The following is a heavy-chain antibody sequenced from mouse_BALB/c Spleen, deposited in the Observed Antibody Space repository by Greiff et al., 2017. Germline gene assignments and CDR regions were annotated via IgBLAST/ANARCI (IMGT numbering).Heavy chain of an antibody. Sequence: EVMLVESGGGLVQPGGSLKLSCAASGFTFSSYGMSWVRQTPDKRLELVATINSNGGSTYYPDSVKGRFTISRDNAKNTLYLQMSSLKSEDTAMYYCARDLGSSYWGQGTLVTVSA. V-gene: IGHV5-6-3*01. CDR3: ARDLGSSY. CDR1: GFTFSSYG. CDR2: INSNGGST. D-gene: IGHD4-1*01. J-gene: IGHJ3*01.